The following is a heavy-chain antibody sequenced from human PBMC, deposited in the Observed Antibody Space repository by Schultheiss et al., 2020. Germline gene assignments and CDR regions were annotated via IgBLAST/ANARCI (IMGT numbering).Heavy chain of an antibody. CDR1: GGTFSSYA. D-gene: IGHD2-2*02. CDR2: IIPIFGTA. Sequence: KISCKASGGTFSSYAISWVRQAPGQGLEWMGGIIPIFGTANYAQKFQGRVTITADKSTSTAYMELSSLRSEDTAVYYCARVVVPAAIVDFLDYWGQGTLVTVSS. V-gene: IGHV1-69*06. CDR3: ARVVVPAAIVDFLDY. J-gene: IGHJ4*02.